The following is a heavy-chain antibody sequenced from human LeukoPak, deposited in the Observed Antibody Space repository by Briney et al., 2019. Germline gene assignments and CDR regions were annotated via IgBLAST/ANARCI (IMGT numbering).Heavy chain of an antibody. V-gene: IGHV1-2*02. CDR1: GYTFTGYY. Sequence: ASVKVSCKASGYTFTGYYMHWVRQAPGQGLEWISWINPNSGGTNYAQKFQGRVTMTRDTSISTAYMELSRLRSDDTAVYYCARDVVQWLAYAFDIWGQGTMVTVSS. D-gene: IGHD6-19*01. J-gene: IGHJ3*02. CDR2: INPNSGGT. CDR3: ARDVVQWLAYAFDI.